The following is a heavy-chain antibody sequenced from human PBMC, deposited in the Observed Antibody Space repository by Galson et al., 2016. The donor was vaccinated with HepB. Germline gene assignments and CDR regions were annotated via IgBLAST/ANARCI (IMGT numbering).Heavy chain of an antibody. D-gene: IGHD5-18*01. CDR3: AKHTYIYASATFSGFDS. Sequence: SLRLSCAASKFRFSAYGMHWVRQAPGEGLERVAVISYDGSNKYYADSVKGRFTISRDNSKNTLHLQMDGLKAEDTALYYCAKHTYIYASATFSGFDSWGQGTLVTVSS. CDR1: KFRFSAYG. V-gene: IGHV3-30*18. CDR2: ISYDGSNK. J-gene: IGHJ4*02.